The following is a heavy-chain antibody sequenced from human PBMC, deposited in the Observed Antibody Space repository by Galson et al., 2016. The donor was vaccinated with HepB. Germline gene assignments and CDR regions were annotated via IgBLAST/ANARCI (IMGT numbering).Heavy chain of an antibody. CDR3: VKDGGRTIRDFDV. Sequence: SLRLSCAVSGFALGAFAMHWVRQTPGRGLEYVSSISDDGTNTYHADSVKGRCTISSDFSKNTMYLQMSSLRTEDTAVYYCVKDGGRTIRDFDVWGQGTLVTGSS. J-gene: IGHJ4*02. CDR1: GFALGAFA. V-gene: IGHV3-64D*06. CDR2: ISDDGTNT. D-gene: IGHD5-24*01.